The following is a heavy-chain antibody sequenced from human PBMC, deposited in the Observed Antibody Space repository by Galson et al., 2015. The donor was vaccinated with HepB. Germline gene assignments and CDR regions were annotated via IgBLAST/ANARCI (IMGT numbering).Heavy chain of an antibody. V-gene: IGHV3-43D*03. CDR2: ISWDGGST. Sequence: SLRLSCAASGFTFDDYAMHWVRQAPGKGLEWVSLISWDGGSTYYADSVKGRFTISRDNSKNSLYLQMNSLRAEDTALYYCAKVGYSYGYMGHFDYWGQGTLVTVSS. CDR3: AKVGYSYGYMGHFDY. D-gene: IGHD5-18*01. CDR1: GFTFDDYA. J-gene: IGHJ4*02.